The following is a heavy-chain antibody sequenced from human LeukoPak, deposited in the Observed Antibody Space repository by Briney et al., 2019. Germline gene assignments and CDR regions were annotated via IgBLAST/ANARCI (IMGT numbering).Heavy chain of an antibody. CDR2: ISSSGSTI. CDR3: ARDTIFGVVTTYYFDY. J-gene: IGHJ4*02. Sequence: GGSLRLSCAASGFTFSDYYISWIRQAPGKGLEWVSYISSSGSTIYYADSVKGRFTISRDNAKNSLYLQMNSLRAEDTAVYYCARDTIFGVVTTYYFDYWGQGTLVTVSS. D-gene: IGHD3-3*01. CDR1: GFTFSDYY. V-gene: IGHV3-11*01.